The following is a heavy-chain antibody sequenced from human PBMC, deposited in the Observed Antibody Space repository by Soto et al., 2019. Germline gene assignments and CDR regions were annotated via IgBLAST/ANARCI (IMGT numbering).Heavy chain of an antibody. V-gene: IGHV1-18*01. CDR2: ISTYNGNT. D-gene: IGHD3-22*01. J-gene: IGHJ4*02. Sequence: QGQLVQSGAEVKKPGASVKVSCKASGYTLTSHGISWVRQAPGQGLEWMGWISTYNGNTKYAQNLQERVTLTADTSTSTAPRELRSLRSDDAAMSYCAGGYYDRSGPFYYWCQGTLVTVSS. CDR3: AGGYYDRSGPFYY. CDR1: GYTLTSHG.